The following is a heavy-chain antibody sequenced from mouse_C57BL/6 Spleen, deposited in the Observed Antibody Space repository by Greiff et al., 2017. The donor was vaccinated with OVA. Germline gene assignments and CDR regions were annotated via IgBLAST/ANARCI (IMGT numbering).Heavy chain of an antibody. Sequence: EVKLQESGPGLVKPSQSLSLTCSVTGYSITSGYYWNWIRQFPGNKLEWMGYISYDGSNNYNPSLKNRISITRDTSKNQFFLKLNSVTTEDTATYYCARRGGRNYAMDYWGQGTSVTVSS. CDR2: ISYDGSN. J-gene: IGHJ4*01. CDR1: GYSITSGYY. V-gene: IGHV3-6*01. CDR3: ARRGGRNYAMDY.